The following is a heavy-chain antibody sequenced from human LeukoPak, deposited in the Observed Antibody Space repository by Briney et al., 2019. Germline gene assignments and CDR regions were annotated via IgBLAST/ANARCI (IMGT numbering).Heavy chain of an antibody. D-gene: IGHD3-22*01. CDR1: GFTFDDHA. Sequence: PGGSLRLSCAASGFTFDDHAMYWVRQAPGKGLEWVSGINWDGSRIGYADAVKGRFTVSRDSAKKSLYLQMSSLRTEDTALYYCARASYDYDTSGLGALDSWGQGTLVTVSS. CDR2: INWDGSRI. J-gene: IGHJ3*02. CDR3: ARASYDYDTSGLGALDS. V-gene: IGHV3-9*01.